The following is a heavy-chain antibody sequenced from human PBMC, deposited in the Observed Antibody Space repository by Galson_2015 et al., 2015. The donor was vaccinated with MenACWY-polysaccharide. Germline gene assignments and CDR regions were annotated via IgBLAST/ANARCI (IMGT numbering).Heavy chain of an antibody. CDR2: ISAGSRTI. CDR1: GFTFSDYY. Sequence: SLRLSCAASGFTFSDYYMNWVRQVPGKGLEWVSSISAGSRTIYYADSVKGRFSISRDNAKNSLFLQMNSLRAEDSAVYYCARGGGHDYWGQETLVTVSS. CDR3: ARGGGHDY. D-gene: IGHD3-16*01. J-gene: IGHJ4*02. V-gene: IGHV3-48*01.